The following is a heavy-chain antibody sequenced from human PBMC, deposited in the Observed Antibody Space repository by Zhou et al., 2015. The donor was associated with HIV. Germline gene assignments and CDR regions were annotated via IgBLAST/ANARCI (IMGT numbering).Heavy chain of an antibody. V-gene: IGHV1-18*01. CDR2: ISGYTGAK. J-gene: IGHJ5*02. Sequence: QVQLVQSGSEVREPGASVTVSCKASGYDFRSYGVSWVRQAPGQGFEWLGWISGYTGAKHSTQKFRDRIALTSETSASTAYMELRSLRFDDTAVYYCVRDSYQPHGDCYTECWFDPWGQGTLVTVSS. CDR3: VRDSYQPHGDCYTECWFDP. CDR1: GYDFRSYG. D-gene: IGHD2-21*02.